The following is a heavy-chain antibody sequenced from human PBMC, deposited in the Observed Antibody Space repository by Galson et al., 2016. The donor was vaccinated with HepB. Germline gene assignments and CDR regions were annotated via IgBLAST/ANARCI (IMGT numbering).Heavy chain of an antibody. J-gene: IGHJ4*02. CDR1: GYTFTSYY. Sequence: SVKVSCKASGYTFTSYYIHWVRQAPGQGLEWMGIINPSGGSTSYAQKFQGRIAMTRDTSTSTVCMELSSLRSEDSAVYYCAREGSVTSFFDSWGQGAVVTVSS. D-gene: IGHD2-2*01. V-gene: IGHV1-46*01. CDR3: AREGSVTSFFDS. CDR2: INPSGGST.